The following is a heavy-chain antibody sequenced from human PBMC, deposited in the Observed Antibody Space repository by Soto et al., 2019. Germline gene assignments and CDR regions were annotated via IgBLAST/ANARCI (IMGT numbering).Heavy chain of an antibody. V-gene: IGHV4-39*01. J-gene: IGHJ4*02. D-gene: IGHD3-3*01. CDR3: ARYVAYYDFGSGYGPGS. CDR1: GGSISSSSYY. CDR2: IYYSGST. Sequence: QLQLQESGPGLVKPSETLSLTCTVSGGSISSSSYYWGWIRQPPGKGLEWIGSIYYSGSTYYNPSLKSRVTISVDTSKNQFSLKLSSVTAADTAVYYCARYVAYYDFGSGYGPGSWGQGTLVTVSS.